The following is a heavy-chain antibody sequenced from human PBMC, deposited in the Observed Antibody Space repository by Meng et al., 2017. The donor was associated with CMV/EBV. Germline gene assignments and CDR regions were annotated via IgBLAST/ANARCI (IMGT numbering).Heavy chain of an antibody. CDR1: VGTFSSYT. V-gene: IGHV1-69*02. CDR2: IIPILGIA. CDR3: ARARLGSSSWYQTYCYYGMDV. Sequence: SSVQVSCQASVGTFSSYTISWVRQAPGQGLEWMGRIIPILGIANYAQKFQGRVTITADKSTSTAYMELSSLRSEDTAVYYCARARLGSSSWYQTYCYYGMDVWGQGTTVTVSS. D-gene: IGHD6-13*01. J-gene: IGHJ6*02.